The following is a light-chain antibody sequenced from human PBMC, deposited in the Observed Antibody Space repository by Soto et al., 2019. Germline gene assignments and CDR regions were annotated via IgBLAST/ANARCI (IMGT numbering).Light chain of an antibody. J-gene: IGKJ1*01. Sequence: QGQAAVSGAPGERNKHSCRASQSVRTTVAWYQQRRGQAPTLLIYGASTRATGVPARFSGGGSGTDFTLTVTSLQSEDFGIYYCQQSTVWPTTFGQGTEVDIK. CDR3: QQSTVWPTT. CDR2: GAS. V-gene: IGKV3-15*01. CDR1: QSVRTT.